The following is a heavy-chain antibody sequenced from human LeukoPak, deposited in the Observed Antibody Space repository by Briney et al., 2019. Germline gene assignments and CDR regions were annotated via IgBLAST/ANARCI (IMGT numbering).Heavy chain of an antibody. J-gene: IGHJ3*02. CDR3: ARDRTTVTKRRPHAFDS. Sequence: GGSLRLSCAASGFTFSSYAMHWVRQPPGKGLEWVAVISYDGSNKYYADSVKGRFTISRDNSKNTLYLQMNSLRAEDTAVYYCARDRTTVTKRRPHAFDSWGQGTMVTVSS. V-gene: IGHV3-30-3*01. CDR2: ISYDGSNK. D-gene: IGHD4-17*01. CDR1: GFTFSSYA.